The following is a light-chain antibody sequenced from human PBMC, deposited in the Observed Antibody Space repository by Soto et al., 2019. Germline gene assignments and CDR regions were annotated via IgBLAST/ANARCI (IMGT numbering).Light chain of an antibody. V-gene: IGKV3-20*01. CDR2: GTS. J-gene: IGKJ3*01. CDR1: QRVSSKY. Sequence: EIVLTQSPGTLSLSPGERATLSCRASQRVSSKYLAWYQQKPGQAPRVLIYGTSIRASGVPERFSGGGSGTDFTLTITRLEPEDFEVDYCQQYGSSLFTFGPGTKVDFK. CDR3: QQYGSSLFT.